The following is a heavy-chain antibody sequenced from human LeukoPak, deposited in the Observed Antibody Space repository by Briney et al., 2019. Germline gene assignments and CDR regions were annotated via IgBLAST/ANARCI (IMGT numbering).Heavy chain of an antibody. CDR1: GGSTSSYY. CDR2: IYYSGSA. Sequence: SETLSLTCTVSGGSTSSYYWSWIRQPPGKGLEWIGYIYYSGSANYNPSLKSRVTISVDTSKNQFSLKLSSVTAADTAVYYCATGYDSSGYYYSDAFDIWGQGTMVTVSS. V-gene: IGHV4-59*01. D-gene: IGHD3-22*01. J-gene: IGHJ3*02. CDR3: ATGYDSSGYYYSDAFDI.